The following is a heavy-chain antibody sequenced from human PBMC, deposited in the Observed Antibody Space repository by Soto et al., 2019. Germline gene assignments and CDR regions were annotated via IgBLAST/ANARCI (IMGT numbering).Heavy chain of an antibody. CDR2: ISHDGGDI. V-gene: IGHV3-30*03. J-gene: IGHJ4*02. D-gene: IGHD3-10*01. CDR1: GFTFSSYG. CDR3: ATTPWGRYYTSNFDS. Sequence: QVQLVESGGGVVQPGRSLRVSCAASGFTFSSYGMHWVRQAPGKGLEWVAAISHDGGDIYYADSVKGRLTVSRDNTKSTLFLLMNSLRTEDTAVYYCATTPWGRYYTSNFDSWGQGTPVTVSS.